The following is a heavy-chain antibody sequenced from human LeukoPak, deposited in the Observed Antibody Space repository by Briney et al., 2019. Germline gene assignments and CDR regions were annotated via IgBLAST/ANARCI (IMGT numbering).Heavy chain of an antibody. D-gene: IGHD6-13*01. J-gene: IGHJ4*02. Sequence: ASVKVSCKASGYTFTGYYMHWVRQAPGQGLERMGWINPNSGDTKYAQKFQGRVTMTRDTSISTAYMELSRLTSDDTAVYYCAGEYSGKRGFDYWGQGTLVTVSS. CDR1: GYTFTGYY. CDR2: INPNSGDT. V-gene: IGHV1-2*02. CDR3: AGEYSGKRGFDY.